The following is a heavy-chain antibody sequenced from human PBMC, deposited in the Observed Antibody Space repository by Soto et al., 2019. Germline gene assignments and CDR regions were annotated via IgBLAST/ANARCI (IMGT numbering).Heavy chain of an antibody. CDR1: GGSISSGGYS. V-gene: IGHV4-30-2*01. CDR3: DRVPDY. J-gene: IGHJ4*02. CDR2: IYQSGST. Sequence: QLQLQESGSGLVKPSQTLSLTCAVSGGSISSGGYSWSWIRQPPGKGLAWIGYIYQSGSTYYNPSLKRRGTVSVERSKNQSSLKLSSVTAAETAVYYCDRVPDYWGQGTLVTVSS.